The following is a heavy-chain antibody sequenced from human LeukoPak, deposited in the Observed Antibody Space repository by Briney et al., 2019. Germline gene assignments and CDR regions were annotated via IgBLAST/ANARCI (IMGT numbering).Heavy chain of an antibody. CDR3: ARGRRAGGTIFGVAPSPYNWFDP. CDR2: IYTSGST. V-gene: IGHV4-4*07. J-gene: IGHJ5*02. Sequence: PSETLSLTCTVSGGSISSYYWSWIRQPAGKGLEWIGRIYTSGSTNYNPSLKSRVTMSVDTSKNQFSLKLSSVTAADTAVYYCARGRRAGGTIFGVAPSPYNWFDPWGQGTLVTGSS. D-gene: IGHD3-3*01. CDR1: GGSISSYY.